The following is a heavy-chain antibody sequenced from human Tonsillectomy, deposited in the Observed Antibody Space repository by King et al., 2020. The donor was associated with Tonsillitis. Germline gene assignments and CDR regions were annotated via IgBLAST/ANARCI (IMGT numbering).Heavy chain of an antibody. Sequence: VQLQQSGPGLVKPAQTLTLTCAITGDSVSSNSAAWTWIRQSPSRGLEWLGRTYYRYKWYYNYAVSVKSRITINPDTSKNQFSLQLNSVTPEDTAFYYCARGSYGSGLVWGQGALVTVSS. CDR1: GDSVSSNSAA. J-gene: IGHJ4*02. CDR2: TYYRYKWYY. D-gene: IGHD6-19*01. CDR3: ARGSYGSGLV. V-gene: IGHV6-1*01.